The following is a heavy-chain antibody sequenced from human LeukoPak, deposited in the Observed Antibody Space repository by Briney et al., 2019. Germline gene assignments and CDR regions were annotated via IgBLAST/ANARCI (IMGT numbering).Heavy chain of an antibody. Sequence: ASVTVSCKASGYTFTGYYMHWVRHAPGQGLEWMGRITPNSGGTNYAQKFPGRVTITRDTSISTASMELRRLRSAATAESYFVRERRAAAGTFDPWGQRTLVTVSS. CDR2: ITPNSGGT. CDR3: VRERRAAAGTFDP. CDR1: GYTFTGYY. J-gene: IGHJ5*02. V-gene: IGHV1-2*06. D-gene: IGHD6-13*01.